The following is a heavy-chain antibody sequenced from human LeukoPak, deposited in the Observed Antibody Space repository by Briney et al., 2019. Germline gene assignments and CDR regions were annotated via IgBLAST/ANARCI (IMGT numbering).Heavy chain of an antibody. Sequence: ASVKVSCKASGYTFTNYYMHWVRQAPGQGLEWMGIINPSGGNTNYAQNFQGRVTITQNSSVTTVYMELSSLTSEDTAVYYCARRGLVAGIYDLVYGFDLWGQGTMVTISS. D-gene: IGHD3/OR15-3a*01. CDR1: GYTFTNYY. V-gene: IGHV1-46*01. J-gene: IGHJ3*01. CDR3: ARRGLVAGIYDLVYGFDL. CDR2: INPSGGNT.